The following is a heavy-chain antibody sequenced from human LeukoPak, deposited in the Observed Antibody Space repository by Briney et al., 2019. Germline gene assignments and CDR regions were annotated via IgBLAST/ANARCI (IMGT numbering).Heavy chain of an antibody. CDR1: GFTFSSYS. V-gene: IGHV3-23*01. D-gene: IGHD3-22*01. Sequence: GGSLRLSCAASGFTFSSYSMNWVRQAPGKGLEWVSAISGSGGSTYYADSVKGRFTISRDNSKNTLYLQMNSLRAEDTAVYYCAKSTWTYYYDSSGYFLFDYWGQGTLVTVSS. J-gene: IGHJ4*02. CDR3: AKSTWTYYYDSSGYFLFDY. CDR2: ISGSGGST.